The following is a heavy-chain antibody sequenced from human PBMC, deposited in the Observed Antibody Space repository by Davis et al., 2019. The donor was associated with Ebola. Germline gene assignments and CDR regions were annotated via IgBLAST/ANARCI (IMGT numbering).Heavy chain of an antibody. D-gene: IGHD6-13*01. CDR1: GFTFSSYS. V-gene: IGHV3-73*01. J-gene: IGHJ6*02. CDR3: GAAADYYYYYGMDV. Sequence: PGGSLRLSCAASGFTFSSYSMNWVRQAPGKGLEWVGRIRSKANSYATAYAASVKGRFTISRDDSKNTAYLQMNSLKTEDTAVYYCGAAADYYYYYGMDVWGQGTTVTVSS. CDR2: IRSKANSYAT.